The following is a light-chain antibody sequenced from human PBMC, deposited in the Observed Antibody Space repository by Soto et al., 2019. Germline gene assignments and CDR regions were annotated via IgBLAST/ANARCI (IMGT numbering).Light chain of an antibody. CDR3: QQRNVWPPVT. Sequence: IVLTQSPATLSLNPGERATLSCRASQGVSSYLAWYQQKPGQAPRLLIHGASTRATGVPARFSGSGSGTEFTLTISSLEPEDSAVYYCQQRNVWPPVTFGQGTLLEVK. J-gene: IGKJ5*01. CDR1: QGVSSY. CDR2: GAS. V-gene: IGKV3-11*01.